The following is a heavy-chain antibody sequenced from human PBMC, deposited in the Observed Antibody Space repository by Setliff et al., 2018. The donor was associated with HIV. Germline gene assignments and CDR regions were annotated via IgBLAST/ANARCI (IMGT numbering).Heavy chain of an antibody. CDR1: GGSISNFY. J-gene: IGHJ4*02. Sequence: KPSETLSLTCSVSGGSISNFYWSWIRQPAGKGLEWIGRIHSSGSANYSPSLESRVTMSIDTSKSQFSLRLTSVTAADTAVYYCARELEYSSGWFLVDYWGQGALVTVSS. D-gene: IGHD6-19*01. CDR2: IHSSGSA. CDR3: ARELEYSSGWFLVDY. V-gene: IGHV4-4*07.